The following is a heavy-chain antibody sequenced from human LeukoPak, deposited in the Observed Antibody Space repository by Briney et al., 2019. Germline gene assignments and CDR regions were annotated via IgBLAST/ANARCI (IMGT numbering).Heavy chain of an antibody. Sequence: HPGGSLRLSCAASGFTFSSYAMSWVRLAPGKGLEWVSAISGSGGSTYYADSVKGRFTISRDNSKNTLYPQMNSLRAEDTAVYYCAKDRAYSSSRGDFDYWGQGTLVTVSS. CDR2: ISGSGGST. CDR3: AKDRAYSSSRGDFDY. D-gene: IGHD6-13*01. V-gene: IGHV3-23*01. J-gene: IGHJ4*02. CDR1: GFTFSSYA.